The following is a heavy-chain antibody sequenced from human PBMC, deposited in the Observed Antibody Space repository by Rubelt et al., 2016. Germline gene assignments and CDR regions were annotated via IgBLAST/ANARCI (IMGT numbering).Heavy chain of an antibody. CDR3: ARSLGGSDY. D-gene: IGHD1-26*01. V-gene: IGHV3-21*01. J-gene: IGHJ4*02. Sequence: SMKGRFTISRDNAKNSLYLQMNSLRAEDTAVYYCARSLGGSDYWGRGTLVTVSS.